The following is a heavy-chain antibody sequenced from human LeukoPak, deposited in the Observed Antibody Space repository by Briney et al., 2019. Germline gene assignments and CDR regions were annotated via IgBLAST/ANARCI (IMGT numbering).Heavy chain of an antibody. D-gene: IGHD6-19*01. CDR3: ARDTKGGWYNY. V-gene: IGHV1-69*13. CDR2: IIPIFGTA. Sequence: ASVKVSCKASGYTFTSYAISWVRQAPGQGLEWMGGIIPIFGTANYAQKFQGRVTITADESTSTAYMELSSLRSEDTAVYYCARDTKGGWYNYWGEGTLVTVSS. J-gene: IGHJ4*02. CDR1: GYTFTSYA.